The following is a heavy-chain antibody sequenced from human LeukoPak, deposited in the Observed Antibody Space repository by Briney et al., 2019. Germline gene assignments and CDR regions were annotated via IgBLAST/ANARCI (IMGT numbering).Heavy chain of an antibody. J-gene: IGHJ6*02. D-gene: IGHD2-2*01. Sequence: SETLSLTCTVSGVSISSYHWSWIRQPPGKGLEWIGYIYYSGSTNYNPSLKSRVTISVDTSKNQFSLKLSSVTAADTAVYYCARSDVVVPAATGYYYYYGMDVWGQGTTVTVSS. CDR2: IYYSGST. V-gene: IGHV4-59*01. CDR1: GVSISSYH. CDR3: ARSDVVVPAATGYYYYYGMDV.